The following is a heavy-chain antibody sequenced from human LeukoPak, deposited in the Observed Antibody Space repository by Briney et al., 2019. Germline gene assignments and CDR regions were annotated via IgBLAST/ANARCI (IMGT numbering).Heavy chain of an antibody. V-gene: IGHV3-30*03. CDR1: GFTFSSYG. J-gene: IGHJ6*02. D-gene: IGHD6-13*01. CDR3: GRAAAGTTHYGMDV. Sequence: GRSLRLSCAASGFTFSSYGMHWVRQAPGKGLEWVAVISYDGSNKYYADSVKGRFTISRDNSKNTLYLQMNSLRAEDTAVYYCGRAAAGTTHYGMDVWGQGTTVTVS. CDR2: ISYDGSNK.